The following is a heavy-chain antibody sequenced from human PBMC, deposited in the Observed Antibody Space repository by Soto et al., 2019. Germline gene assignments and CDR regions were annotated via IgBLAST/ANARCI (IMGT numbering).Heavy chain of an antibody. CDR3: VGETEGFGFDY. J-gene: IGHJ4*02. D-gene: IGHD3-10*01. CDR1: GGSISSYY. Sequence: QVQLQESGPGLVKPSETLSLTCTVSGGSISSYYWSWIRQPTGKGLEWIGYIYYSGSTNYNPSLKSRVTISVDTSKNQFSLKLSSVTAADTAVYYCVGETEGFGFDYWGQGTLVNVS. V-gene: IGHV4-59*01. CDR2: IYYSGST.